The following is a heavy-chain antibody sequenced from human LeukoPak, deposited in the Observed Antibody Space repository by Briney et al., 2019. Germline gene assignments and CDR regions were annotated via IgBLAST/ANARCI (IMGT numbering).Heavy chain of an antibody. CDR1: GGSISSYY. CDR2: IYYIGNT. Sequence: SETLSLTCTVSGGSISSYYWNCIRQPPGGGLEWIGCIYYIGNTNYNPSLKSRVTISVDTSKNQFSLRLSSVTAADTAVYYCARASRSSGLDYWGQGSLVTVSS. V-gene: IGHV4-59*01. CDR3: ARASRSSGLDY. J-gene: IGHJ4*02.